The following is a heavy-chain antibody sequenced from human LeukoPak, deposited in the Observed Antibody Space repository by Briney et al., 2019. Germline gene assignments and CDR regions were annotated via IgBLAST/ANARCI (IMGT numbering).Heavy chain of an antibody. Sequence: PPETLSLTCAVYGGSFSGYYWSWIRQPPGKGLEWIGEINHSGSTNYNPSLKSRVTISVDTSKNQFSLKLSSVTAADTAVYYCARVPKLGYCGGGSCYGRYYYYYYMDVWGKGTTVTVSS. CDR1: GGSFSGYY. V-gene: IGHV4-34*01. CDR2: INHSGST. CDR3: ARVPKLGYCGGGSCYGRYYYYYYMDV. D-gene: IGHD2-15*01. J-gene: IGHJ6*03.